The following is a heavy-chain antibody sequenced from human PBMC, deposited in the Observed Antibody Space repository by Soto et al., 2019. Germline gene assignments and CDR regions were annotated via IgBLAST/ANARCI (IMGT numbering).Heavy chain of an antibody. V-gene: IGHV1-8*01. J-gene: IGHJ6*02. CDR3: ARESNHYYYYGMDV. Sequence: GASVKVSCKASGYTFTSYDINWVRQATGQGLEWMGWMNPNSGNTGYAQKFQGRVTMTRNTSISTAYMELSSLRSEDTAVYYYARESNHYYYYGMDVWGQGTTVTVSS. CDR2: MNPNSGNT. CDR1: GYTFTSYD.